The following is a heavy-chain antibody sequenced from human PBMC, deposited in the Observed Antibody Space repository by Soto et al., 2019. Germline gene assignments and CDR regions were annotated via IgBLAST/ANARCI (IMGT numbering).Heavy chain of an antibody. V-gene: IGHV3-21*01. CDR2: ISSTGSNI. D-gene: IGHD3-16*01. J-gene: IGHJ4*02. Sequence: GGSLRLSCAASGITFGTYSMGWVRQAPGKGLEWVSSISSTGSNIYYADSLKGRITISRDNAKKSLYLQMNNLRAEDTAVYYCARDGGLYHHDYWGQGTLVTVSS. CDR1: GITFGTYS. CDR3: ARDGGLYHHDY.